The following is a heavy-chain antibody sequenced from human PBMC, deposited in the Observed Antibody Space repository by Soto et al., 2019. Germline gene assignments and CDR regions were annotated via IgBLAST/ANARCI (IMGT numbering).Heavy chain of an antibody. CDR2: LDPTGGRT. CDR1: GYTFENYY. CDR3: ARELQFPHQETGMDV. D-gene: IGHD2-15*01. J-gene: IGHJ6*02. V-gene: IGHV1-46*02. Sequence: QVHLVQSGAEVKKPGASVKVSCKASGYTFENYYIHCALQAPGQGLEWLGILDPTGGRTTYAQKFPDRVTMTMDTSTSKVYMELTSLRSNDTALYYCARELQFPHQETGMDVWGQGTTVTVSS.